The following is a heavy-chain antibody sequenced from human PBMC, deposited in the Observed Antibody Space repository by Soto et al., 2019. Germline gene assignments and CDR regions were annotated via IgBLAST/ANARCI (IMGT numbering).Heavy chain of an antibody. CDR3: ARIFRYYGSGSPSGARPLDYYYYYMDV. V-gene: IGHV4-59*01. CDR1: GGSISSYY. J-gene: IGHJ6*03. Sequence: SEILSLTCTVSGGSISSYYWSWIRQPPGKGLEWIGYIYYSGSTNYNPSLKSRVTISVDTSKNQFSLKLSSVTAADTAVYYCARIFRYYGSGSPSGARPLDYYYYYMDVWGKGTTVTVSS. D-gene: IGHD3-10*01. CDR2: IYYSGST.